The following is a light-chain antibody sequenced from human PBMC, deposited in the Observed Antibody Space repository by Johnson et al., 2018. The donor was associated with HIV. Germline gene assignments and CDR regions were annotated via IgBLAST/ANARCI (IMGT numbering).Light chain of an antibody. V-gene: IGLV1-51*02. J-gene: IGLJ1*01. Sequence: QSVLTQPPSVSAAPGQKVTIPCSGSSSNIGKNSVSWYQQLPGTAPKLLIYESNKRPSGIPDRFSGSKSGTSATLDITGLQTGDEADYYCGTWDSRLSAWSFGAGTKVAVL. CDR1: SSNIGKNS. CDR3: GTWDSRLSAWS. CDR2: ESN.